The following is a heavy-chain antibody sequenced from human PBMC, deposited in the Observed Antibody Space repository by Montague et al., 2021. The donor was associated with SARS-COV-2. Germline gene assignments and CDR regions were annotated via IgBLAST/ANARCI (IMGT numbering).Heavy chain of an antibody. D-gene: IGHD1-14*01. Sequence: PALVKPTQTLTLTCAFSGFSLSSTGVSVGWLRQPPGKSLEWLTLIYWDDDKRYNPSLSSRLAITKDTSKNQAVLTLTNLNAADTATYYCAHTNATGAWPIDCWGQGTLVTVSS. CDR3: AHTNATGAWPIDC. J-gene: IGHJ4*02. CDR2: IYWDDDK. CDR1: GFSLSSTGVS. V-gene: IGHV2-5*02.